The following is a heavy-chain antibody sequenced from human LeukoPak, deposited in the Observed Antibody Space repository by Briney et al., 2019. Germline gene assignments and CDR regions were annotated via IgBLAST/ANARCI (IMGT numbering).Heavy chain of an antibody. CDR1: GGSISSYY. J-gene: IGHJ4*02. CDR2: IYYSGST. Sequence: NASETLFLTCTVSGGSISSYYWSWIRQPPGKGLEWIGYIYYSGSTNYNPSLKSRVTISVDTSKNQFSLKLTSVTAADTAVYYCARHRGTYSGSYFDYWGQGTLVTVSS. CDR3: ARHRGTYSGSYFDY. V-gene: IGHV4-59*01. D-gene: IGHD1-26*01.